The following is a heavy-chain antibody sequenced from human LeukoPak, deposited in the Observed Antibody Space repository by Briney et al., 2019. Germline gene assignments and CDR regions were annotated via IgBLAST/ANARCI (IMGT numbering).Heavy chain of an antibody. V-gene: IGHV3-21*01. CDR2: ISSSSSYI. CDR1: GFTFSSYS. Sequence: GGSLRLSCAASGFTFSSYSMNWVRQAPGKGLEWVSSISSSSSYIYYADSVKGRFTISRDNAKNSLYLQMNSLRAEDTAVYYCARERDSNGGPLFDPWGQGTLVTVSS. CDR3: ARERDSNGGPLFDP. J-gene: IGHJ5*02. D-gene: IGHD6-19*01.